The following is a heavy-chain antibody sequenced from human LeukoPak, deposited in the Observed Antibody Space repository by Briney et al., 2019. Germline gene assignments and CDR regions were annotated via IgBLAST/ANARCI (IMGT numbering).Heavy chain of an antibody. CDR2: INPSGGST. CDR3: ARSYCSGGSCLRETNWFDP. Sequence: GASVKVSCKASGGTFSSYAISWVRQAPGQGLEWMGIINPSGGSTSYAQKFQGRVTMTRDTSTSTVYMELSSLRSEDTAVYYCARSYCSGGSCLRETNWFDPWGQGTLVTVSS. CDR1: GGTFSSYA. J-gene: IGHJ5*02. D-gene: IGHD2-15*01. V-gene: IGHV1-46*01.